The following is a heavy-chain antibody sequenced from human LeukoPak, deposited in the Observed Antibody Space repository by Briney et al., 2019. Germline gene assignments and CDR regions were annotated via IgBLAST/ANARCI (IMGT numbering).Heavy chain of an antibody. CDR3: ARVGSLERQGVSAFDI. CDR2: IIPILGIA. V-gene: IGHV1-69*04. D-gene: IGHD1-1*01. CDR1: GGTFSSYA. J-gene: IGHJ3*02. Sequence: ASVKVSCKASGGTFSSYAISWVRQAPGQGLEWMGRIIPILGIANYAQKFQGRVTITADKSTSTAYMELSSLRSEDTAVYYCARVGSLERQGVSAFDIWGQGTMVTVSS.